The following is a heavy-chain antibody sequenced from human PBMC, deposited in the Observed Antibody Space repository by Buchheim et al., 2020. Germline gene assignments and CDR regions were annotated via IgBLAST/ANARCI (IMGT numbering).Heavy chain of an antibody. D-gene: IGHD3-16*01. CDR1: GGSFSGYY. CDR2: INHSGST. V-gene: IGHV4-34*01. J-gene: IGHJ4*02. CDR3: ASSEDFGDYVFDY. Sequence: QVQLQQWGAGLLKPSETLSLTCAVYGGSFSGYYWSWIRQPPGKGLEWIGEINHSGSTNYNPSLKSRVTISVDTSKNQFSLKLSSVTAADTAVYYCASSEDFGDYVFDYWGQGTL.